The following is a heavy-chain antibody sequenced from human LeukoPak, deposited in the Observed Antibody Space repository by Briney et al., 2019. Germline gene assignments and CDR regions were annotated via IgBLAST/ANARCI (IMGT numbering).Heavy chain of an antibody. CDR1: DDSITMYY. Sequence: SETLSLTCSVSDDSITMYYWTWIRQPPGKGLEWIGEINHSGSTNYNPSLKSRVTISVDTSKNQFSLKLSSVTAADTAVYYCARAFRRPFDYWGQGTLVTVSS. V-gene: IGHV4-34*01. D-gene: IGHD1-14*01. CDR2: INHSGST. CDR3: ARAFRRPFDY. J-gene: IGHJ4*02.